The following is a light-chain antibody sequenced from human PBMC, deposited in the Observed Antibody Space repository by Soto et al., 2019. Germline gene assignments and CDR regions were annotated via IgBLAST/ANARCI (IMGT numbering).Light chain of an antibody. Sequence: AIQLTQSPSSLSASVGDRVTITCRASQGIGDAIAWYQQKPGRPPKLLIYDAYRLESGVPSRFSGSGSGTHFTLAISSLQPEDFTTYHCQQFNDYPFTFGPGTRVYIK. CDR1: QGIGDA. J-gene: IGKJ3*01. V-gene: IGKV1D-13*01. CDR3: QQFNDYPFT. CDR2: DAY.